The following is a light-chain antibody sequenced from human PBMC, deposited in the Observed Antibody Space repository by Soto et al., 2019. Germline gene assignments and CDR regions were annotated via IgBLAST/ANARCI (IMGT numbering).Light chain of an antibody. J-gene: IGKJ1*01. CDR3: MXGLRSPPT. V-gene: IGKV2-28*01. Sequence: ETVMTQSPLFLPVTPGEPASISCRSSQSLMFSVGRNYLDWFLQKPGQSPQILIYLASNRASGVPDRFSGSGSGTHFTLNISRVEAEDVGIYFCMXGLRSPPTCGQGTKVDIK. CDR1: QSLMFSVGRNY. CDR2: LAS.